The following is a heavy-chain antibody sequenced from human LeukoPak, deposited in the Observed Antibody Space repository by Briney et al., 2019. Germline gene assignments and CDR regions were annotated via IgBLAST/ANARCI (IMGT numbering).Heavy chain of an antibody. CDR3: AGYYYDSSRGFDL. Sequence: PGGSLRLSCAASGFKFDDYGMSWVRQAPGKGLEWVCDINWNGSWTGYADAVKGRFTIYRDNAKTSLSLQMNSLRAEDTALYYCAGYYYDSSRGFDLWGQGTLVTVSA. J-gene: IGHJ5*02. CDR1: GFKFDDYG. CDR2: INWNGSWT. D-gene: IGHD3-22*01. V-gene: IGHV3-20*04.